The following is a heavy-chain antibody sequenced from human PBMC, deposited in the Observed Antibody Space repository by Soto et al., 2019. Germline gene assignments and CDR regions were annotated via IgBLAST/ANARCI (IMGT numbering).Heavy chain of an antibody. V-gene: IGHV3-30-3*01. CDR3: ARDPKTSGGQHWAFNYFDS. J-gene: IGHJ4*02. CDR1: GFSFSISP. CDR2: ISYDGTNK. D-gene: IGHD7-27*01. Sequence: QTGGSLRLCCAASGFSFSISPMHWVRQAPGKGPEWVALISYDGTNKFYADSVKGRFTISRDNSKSTLYLQVDSLRPEDAAVYYCARDPKTSGGQHWAFNYFDSWGQGTLVTVSS.